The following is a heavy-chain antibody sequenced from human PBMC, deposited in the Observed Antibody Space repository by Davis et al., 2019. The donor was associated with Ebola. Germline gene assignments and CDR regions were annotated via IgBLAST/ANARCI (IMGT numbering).Heavy chain of an antibody. Sequence: SLIISCAASGFIFSSYAMCWLRQAPGKGLEMVSAIRGSGGSTYYADSVKGRFTISSDNSKNTLYLQMNSLRAEDTAVYDCAKGAKGGYYYDRDVWGQGTRVTVSS. CDR2: IRGSGGST. J-gene: IGHJ6*01. CDR3: AKGAKGGYYYDRDV. D-gene: IGHD3-16*01. V-gene: IGHV3-23*01. CDR1: GFIFSSYA.